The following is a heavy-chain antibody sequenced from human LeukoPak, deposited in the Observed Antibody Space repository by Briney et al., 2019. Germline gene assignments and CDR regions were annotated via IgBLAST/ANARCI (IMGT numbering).Heavy chain of an antibody. CDR2: ITSSSSSI. D-gene: IGHD3-22*01. V-gene: IGHV3-21*01. CDR3: ARVVQSTDSSGFYLPEYFQH. J-gene: IGHJ1*01. CDR1: GFTFSSYS. Sequence: GGSLRLSCASSGFTFSSYSMNLVRKAPGKVLEWVSFITSSSSSIYYADLVKGRFTISRDNAKNSLYLQMNSLRAADTAVYYCARVVQSTDSSGFYLPEYFQHWGQGTLVTVSS.